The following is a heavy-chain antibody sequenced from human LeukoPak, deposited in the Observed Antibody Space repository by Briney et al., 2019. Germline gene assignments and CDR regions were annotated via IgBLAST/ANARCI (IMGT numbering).Heavy chain of an antibody. V-gene: IGHV3-9*01. J-gene: IGHJ6*02. CDR1: GGSINGYS. D-gene: IGHD3-10*01. Sequence: LSLTCSVSGGSINGYSWGWVRQPPGKGLEWVSGISWNSGAIGYAESVKGRFTISRDNAKNSLYLQMDSLRAEDTALYYCARDMSPYYYGSGTYNYDYGMDIWGQGTTVTVSS. CDR2: ISWNSGAI. CDR3: ARDMSPYYYGSGTYNYDYGMDI.